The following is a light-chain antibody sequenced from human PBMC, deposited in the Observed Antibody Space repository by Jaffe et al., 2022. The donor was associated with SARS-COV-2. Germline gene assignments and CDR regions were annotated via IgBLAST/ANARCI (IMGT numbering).Light chain of an antibody. CDR2: KAS. J-gene: IGKJ2*01. Sequence: DIQMTQSPSTLSASVGDRVSITCRASQSISSWLAWFQQKPGKAPKLLIYKASTLESGVPSRFSGSGSGTEFTLTISNLQPDDFATYYCQKYNTYPYNFGQGTKLEIK. V-gene: IGKV1-5*03. CDR1: QSISSW. CDR3: QKYNTYPYN.